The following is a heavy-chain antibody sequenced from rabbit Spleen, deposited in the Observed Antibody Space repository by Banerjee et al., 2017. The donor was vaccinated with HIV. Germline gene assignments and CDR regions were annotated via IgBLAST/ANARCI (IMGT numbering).Heavy chain of an antibody. J-gene: IGHJ2*01. V-gene: IGHV1S45*01. CDR1: GFSFSSNW. CDR3: ARNYVNVFDP. CDR2: IDISDGDT. Sequence: LEESGGGLVKPGGTLTLTCTVSGFSFSSNWICWVRQAPGKGLEWIACIDISDGDTDYANWPKGRFTISKASSPTVPLQMTSLTAADTATYFCARNYVNVFDPWGQGPLVTVS. D-gene: IGHD1-1*01.